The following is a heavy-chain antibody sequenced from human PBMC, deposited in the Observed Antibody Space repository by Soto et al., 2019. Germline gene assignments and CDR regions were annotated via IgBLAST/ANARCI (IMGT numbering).Heavy chain of an antibody. CDR3: AREAVSGRTGFDY. V-gene: IGHV1-18*01. Sequence: QVQLVQSGAEVKKPGASVKVSCKASGYTFSSYGISWVRQAPGQGLDWMGWVNAYNGNTNYAQKFQGRVTMTTDTSTRTAYMELRSLRSDDTAVYYCAREAVSGRTGFDYWGQGTLVTVSS. CDR1: GYTFSSYG. J-gene: IGHJ4*02. CDR2: VNAYNGNT. D-gene: IGHD6-19*01.